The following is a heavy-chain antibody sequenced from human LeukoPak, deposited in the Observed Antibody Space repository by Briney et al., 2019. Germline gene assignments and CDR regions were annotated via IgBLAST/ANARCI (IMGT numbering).Heavy chain of an antibody. CDR1: GFTFSSYG. J-gene: IGHJ4*02. CDR2: ISGSGGRT. Sequence: GGTLRLSCGASGFTFSSYGMSWVRQARGKGLEWVSAISGSGGRTQYADSVKGRFTISRDNARNSLYLEMNSLRAEDTAVYYCARIIGISGTYPTDYWGQGTLVTVSS. D-gene: IGHD1-26*01. CDR3: ARIIGISGTYPTDY. V-gene: IGHV3-23*01.